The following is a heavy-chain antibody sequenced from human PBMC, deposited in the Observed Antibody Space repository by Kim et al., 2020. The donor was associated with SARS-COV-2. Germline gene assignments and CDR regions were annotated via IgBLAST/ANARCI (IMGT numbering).Heavy chain of an antibody. CDR3: AIDPNHLKYDSKCLACDY. Sequence: GGSLRLSCAASGFTFNNYAMSWVRRAPGKGLEWVSLISGSGGSTYYADSVKGRFTISRDNSKNTLYLQMNSLRAEDTAVYYCAIDPNHLKYDSKCLACDYWGQGTLVTVST. D-gene: IGHD3-22*01. V-gene: IGHV3-23*01. CDR1: GFTFNNYA. CDR2: ISGSGGST. J-gene: IGHJ4*02.